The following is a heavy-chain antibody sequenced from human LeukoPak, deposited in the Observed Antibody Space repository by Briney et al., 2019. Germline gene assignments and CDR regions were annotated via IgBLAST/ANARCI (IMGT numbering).Heavy chain of an antibody. J-gene: IGHJ4*02. V-gene: IGHV4-4*07. CDR2: IYTSGST. CDR3: ARVAYCGGDCFCL. Sequence: SETLSLTCTVSGGSISSYYWSWIRQPAGKGLEWIGRIYTSGSTNYNPSLKSRVTMSVDTSKNQFSLKLSSVTAADTAVYYCARVAYCGGDCFCLWVQGTLVTVSS. CDR1: GGSISSYY. D-gene: IGHD2-21*02.